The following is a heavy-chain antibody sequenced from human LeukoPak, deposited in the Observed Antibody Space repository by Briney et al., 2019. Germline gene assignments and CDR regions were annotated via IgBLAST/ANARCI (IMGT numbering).Heavy chain of an antibody. CDR3: ARDGGYSYGVFDY. CDR1: GGSISSYY. Sequence: SETLSLTCTVSGGSISSYYWSWLRQPPGKGLEGLGYIYYSGSNKNNPSLKTRFTISVYTSKNQFSLKLSSVTAADTAVYYCARDGGYSYGVFDYWGQGTLVTVSS. CDR2: IYYSGSN. J-gene: IGHJ4*02. V-gene: IGHV4-59*01. D-gene: IGHD5-18*01.